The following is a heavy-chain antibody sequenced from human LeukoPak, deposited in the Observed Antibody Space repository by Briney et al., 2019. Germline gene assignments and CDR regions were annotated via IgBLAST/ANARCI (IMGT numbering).Heavy chain of an antibody. CDR1: GGPISSYY. CDR3: ARGRGLQLSPRGCFDY. D-gene: IGHD5-24*01. Sequence: SETLSLTCTVSGGPISSYYWSWIRQPPGKGLEWIGYIYYSGSTNYNPSLKSRVTISVDTSKNQFSLKLSSVTAADTAVYYCARGRGLQLSPRGCFDYWGQGTLVTVSS. CDR2: IYYSGST. V-gene: IGHV4-59*01. J-gene: IGHJ4*02.